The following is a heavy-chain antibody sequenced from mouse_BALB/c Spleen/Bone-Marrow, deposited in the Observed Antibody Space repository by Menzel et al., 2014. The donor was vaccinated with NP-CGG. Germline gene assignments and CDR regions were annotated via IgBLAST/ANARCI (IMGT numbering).Heavy chain of an antibody. CDR2: ISSGGST. CDR3: AREEYGQKVYAMDY. D-gene: IGHD2-10*02. V-gene: IGHV5-6-5*01. CDR1: GFTFSSYA. Sequence: DVKLVESGGGLVKPGGSLKLSCAASGFTFSSYAMSWVRQTPEKRLEWVASISSGGSTYYPDSAKGRFTISRDNARNILYLQMSSLRSEDTAMYYCAREEYGQKVYAMDYWGQGTSVTVSS. J-gene: IGHJ4*01.